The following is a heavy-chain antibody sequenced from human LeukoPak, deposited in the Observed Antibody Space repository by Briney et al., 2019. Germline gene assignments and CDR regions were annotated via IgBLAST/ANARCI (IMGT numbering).Heavy chain of an antibody. D-gene: IGHD3-16*02. V-gene: IGHV1-24*01. CDR3: ATGFRPLQYDYVWGSYRYQHWFDP. CDR2: FDPEDGET. Sequence: ASGKVSCKVSGYTLTELSMHWVRQAPGKGLEWMRGFDPEDGETIYAQRFQGRVTMTEDTSKDTAYMELSSLRSEHTAVYYCATGFRPLQYDYVWGSYRYQHWFDPWGQGTLVTVSS. CDR1: GYTLTELS. J-gene: IGHJ5*02.